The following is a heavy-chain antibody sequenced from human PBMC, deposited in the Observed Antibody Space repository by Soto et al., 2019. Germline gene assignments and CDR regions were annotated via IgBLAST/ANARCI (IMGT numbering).Heavy chain of an antibody. CDR3: AKSGSSGWYGWFDP. V-gene: IGHV2-5*01. D-gene: IGHD6-19*01. J-gene: IGHJ5*02. Sequence: GPTLVNPTQTLTLTCLFSRFSLRTSGVGVGWIRQPPGKALEWLGFIYWNDDKRYSPSLKSRLTITKDTSKNQVVLTMTNMDPVDTATYYCAKSGSSGWYGWFDPWGQGTLVTVSS. CDR1: RFSLRTSGVG. CDR2: IYWNDDK.